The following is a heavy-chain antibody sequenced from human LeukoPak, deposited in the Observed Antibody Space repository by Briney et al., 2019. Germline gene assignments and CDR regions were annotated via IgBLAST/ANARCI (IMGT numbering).Heavy chain of an antibody. V-gene: IGHV5-51*01. J-gene: IGHJ4*02. CDR3: ARSGTPGDIVVVPAAMGFDY. D-gene: IGHD2-2*01. Sequence: GESLQISCKGSGYSFTSYWIGWVRQMPGKGLEWMGIIYPGDSDTRYSPSFQGQVTISADKSISTAYLQWSSLKASDTAMYYCARSGTPGDIVVVPAAMGFDYWGQGTLVTVSS. CDR1: GYSFTSYW. CDR2: IYPGDSDT.